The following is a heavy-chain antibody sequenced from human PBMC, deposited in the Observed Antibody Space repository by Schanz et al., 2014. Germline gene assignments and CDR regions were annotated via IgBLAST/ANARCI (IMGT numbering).Heavy chain of an antibody. J-gene: IGHJ4*02. V-gene: IGHV3-9*01. CDR2: ISWNSVSI. D-gene: IGHD4-17*01. Sequence: EVHLVESGGDLVQPGKSLRLSCAASGFTFDDFGMHWVRQAPGKALEWVSGISWNSVSIGYADSVKGRFTISRDNAKNSLYLQMNSLRVDDTAFYFCAKVRGDQRGAFDSWGQGTLVTVSS. CDR3: AKVRGDQRGAFDS. CDR1: GFTFDDFG.